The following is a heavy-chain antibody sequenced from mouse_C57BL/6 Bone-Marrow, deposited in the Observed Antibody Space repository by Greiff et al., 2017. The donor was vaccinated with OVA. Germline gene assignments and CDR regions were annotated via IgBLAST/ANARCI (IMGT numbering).Heavy chain of an antibody. J-gene: IGHJ3*01. V-gene: IGHV14-4*01. CDR2: IDPENGDT. CDR3: TTNWEGAY. CDR1: GFNIKDDY. Sequence: VHVKQSGAELVRPGASVKLSCTASGFNIKDDYMHWVKQRPEQGLEWIGWIDPENGDTEYASKFQGKATITADTSSNTAYLQLSSLTSEDTAVYYCTTNWEGAYWGQGTLVTVSA. D-gene: IGHD4-1*01.